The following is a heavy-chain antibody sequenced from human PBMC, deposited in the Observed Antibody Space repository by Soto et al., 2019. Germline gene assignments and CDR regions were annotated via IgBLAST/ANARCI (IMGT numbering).Heavy chain of an antibody. V-gene: IGHV4-4*02. Sequence: QVQLQESGPGLVKPSGTLSLTCGVSGDSITSTNWWSWVRQPPGRGLEWIWEIYHSGTTHYNPSLKSRIPILLDESKNQFSLNLSSVTAADTAVYYCARLKGPDHYGLDVWGQGNRVSVFS. CDR2: IYHSGTT. J-gene: IGHJ6*02. CDR3: ARLKGPDHYGLDV. CDR1: GDSITSTNW.